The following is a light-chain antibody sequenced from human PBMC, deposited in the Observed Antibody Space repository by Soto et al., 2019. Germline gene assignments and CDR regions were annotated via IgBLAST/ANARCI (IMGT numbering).Light chain of an antibody. Sequence: DIQMTQSPSTLSASVGDRVIIICRASQSISDWLAWYQQKPGKAPKLLIYKASRLETGVPSRFSGSGSGTEFALTISSLQPDDFATYYCQQYNSYSPITFGPGTKLDVK. CDR3: QQYNSYSPIT. V-gene: IGKV1-5*03. J-gene: IGKJ3*01. CDR1: QSISDW. CDR2: KAS.